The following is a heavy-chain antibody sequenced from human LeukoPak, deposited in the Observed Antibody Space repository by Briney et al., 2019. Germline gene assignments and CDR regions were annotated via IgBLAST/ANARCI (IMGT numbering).Heavy chain of an antibody. D-gene: IGHD6-6*01. CDR2: ISPNSGAA. Sequence: GASVKVSCKASGYTFTGYYMHWVRQAPGQGLEWMGWISPNSGAANYAQKFQGRVTMTRDMSTSTVYMELSSLRSEDTAVYYCARDQTPPYSSSARPYYYMDVWGKGTTVTVSS. CDR3: ARDQTPPYSSSARPYYYMDV. J-gene: IGHJ6*03. V-gene: IGHV1-2*02. CDR1: GYTFTGYY.